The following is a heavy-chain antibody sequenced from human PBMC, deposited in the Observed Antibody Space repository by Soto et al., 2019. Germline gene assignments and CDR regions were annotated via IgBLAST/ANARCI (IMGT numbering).Heavy chain of an antibody. CDR2: IWYDGSNK. CDR1: GFTFSSYG. D-gene: IGHD6-19*01. Sequence: QVQLVESGGGVVQPGRSLRLSCAASGFTFSSYGMHWVRQAPGKGLEWVAVIWYDGSNKYYADSVKGRFTISRDNSKNTLYLQMNSLRAEDTAVYYCAKVLDGSGWYPIGMDVWGKGTTVTVSS. V-gene: IGHV3-33*06. J-gene: IGHJ6*03. CDR3: AKVLDGSGWYPIGMDV.